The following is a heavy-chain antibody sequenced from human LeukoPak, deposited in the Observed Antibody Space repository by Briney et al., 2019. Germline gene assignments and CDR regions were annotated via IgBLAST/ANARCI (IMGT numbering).Heavy chain of an antibody. CDR3: ARDRPIYCSSTSCYGNVWFDP. J-gene: IGHJ5*02. Sequence: ASVKVSCKASGYTFTGYYMHWVRQAPGQGLEWMGWINPNSGGTNYAQKVQGRVTMTRDTSISTAYMELSRLRSDDTAVYYCARDRPIYCSSTSCYGNVWFDPWGQGTLVTVSS. V-gene: IGHV1-2*02. CDR2: INPNSGGT. D-gene: IGHD2-2*01. CDR1: GYTFTGYY.